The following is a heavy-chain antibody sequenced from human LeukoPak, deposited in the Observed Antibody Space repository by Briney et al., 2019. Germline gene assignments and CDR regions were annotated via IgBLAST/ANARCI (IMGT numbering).Heavy chain of an antibody. CDR2: IYISGST. CDR1: GGSISNYY. V-gene: IGHV4-4*07. J-gene: IGHJ4*02. D-gene: IGHD1-1*01. CDR3: ARDRGTWNDDGFDY. Sequence: SETLSLTCTVSGGSISNYYWSWIRQPAGKGLEWIGRIYISGSTNYNPSLKSRVTMSVDTSKNQFSLKLSSVTAADTAVYYCARDRGTWNDDGFDYWGQGTLVTVSS.